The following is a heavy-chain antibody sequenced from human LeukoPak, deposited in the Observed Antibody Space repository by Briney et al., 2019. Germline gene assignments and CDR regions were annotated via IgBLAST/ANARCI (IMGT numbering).Heavy chain of an antibody. Sequence: GGSLRLSCAASGFTFSSYAMSWVRQAPGKGLEWVSAISGSGGSTYYADSVKGRFTISRHNSKNTLYLQMNSLRAEDTAVYYCAISNPITGTTGAFDIWGQGTMVTVSS. CDR2: ISGSGGST. V-gene: IGHV3-23*01. CDR3: AISNPITGTTGAFDI. J-gene: IGHJ3*02. CDR1: GFTFSSYA. D-gene: IGHD1-7*01.